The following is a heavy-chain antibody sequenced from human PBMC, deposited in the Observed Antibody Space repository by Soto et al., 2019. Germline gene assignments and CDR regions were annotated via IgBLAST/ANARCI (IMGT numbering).Heavy chain of an antibody. CDR1: GFTFSDYY. J-gene: IGHJ6*02. D-gene: IGHD2-2*01. CDR2: ISSSSSYT. Sequence: QVQLVESGGGLVKPGGSLRLSCAASGFTFSDYYMSWIRQAPGKGLEWVSYISSSSSYTNYADSVKGRFTISRDNAKNSLYLQMTSLRAEDTAVYYCARSPASYYYGMDVWGQGTTVTVSS. CDR3: ARSPASYYYGMDV. V-gene: IGHV3-11*05.